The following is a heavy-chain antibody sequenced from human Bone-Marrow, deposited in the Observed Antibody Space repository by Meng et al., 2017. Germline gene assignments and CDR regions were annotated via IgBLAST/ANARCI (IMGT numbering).Heavy chain of an antibody. J-gene: IGHJ3*02. CDR2: FDPEDGET. V-gene: IGHV1-24*01. D-gene: IGHD1-1*01. CDR1: GYTLTELS. Sequence: ASVKVSCKVSGYTLTELSMHWVRQAPGKGLEWMGGFDPEDGETIYAQKFQGRVTMTEDTSTDTAYMELSSLRSEDTAVYYCARDLRGSKLDAFDIWGQGTMVTVSS. CDR3: ARDLRGSKLDAFDI.